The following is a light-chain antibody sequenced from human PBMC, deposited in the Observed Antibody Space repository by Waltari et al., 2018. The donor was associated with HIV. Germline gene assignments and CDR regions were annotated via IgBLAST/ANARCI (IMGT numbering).Light chain of an antibody. Sequence: SYELTQPPSVSVSPDQTATIPCSGDALAKQHSYWYHQKAGQAPVLVIFAGTERPSGIPERFSGTRSETTVTLTITGVQAEDEADYYCESADSTGSYYVFGRGTRLTVL. CDR2: AGT. J-gene: IGLJ2*01. V-gene: IGLV3-25*03. CDR1: ALAKQH. CDR3: ESADSTGSYYV.